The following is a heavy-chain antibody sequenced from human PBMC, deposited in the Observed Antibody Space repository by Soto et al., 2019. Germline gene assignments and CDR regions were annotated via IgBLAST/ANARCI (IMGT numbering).Heavy chain of an antibody. CDR1: GGSISGYY. CDR2: FYTSGST. V-gene: IGHV4-4*07. Sequence: SETLSLTCTVSGGSISGYYWSWIRQPAGKGLEWIGRFYTSGSTNYNPSLKSRVTMSVDTSKNQFSLNLSSVTAADTAVYYCARDRVTLANDAFDIWGQGTMVTVSS. J-gene: IGHJ3*02. D-gene: IGHD3-10*01. CDR3: ARDRVTLANDAFDI.